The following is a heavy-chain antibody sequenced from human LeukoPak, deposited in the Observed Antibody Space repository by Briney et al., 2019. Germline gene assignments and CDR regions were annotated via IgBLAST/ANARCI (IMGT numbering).Heavy chain of an antibody. J-gene: IGHJ4*02. Sequence: PGGSLRLSCAASGFTFSSYAMSWVRQAPGKGLEWVSAISGSGGSTYYADSVKGRFTISRDNSKNTLYLQMTSLRAEDTAVYYCAKRAGAAREGVFFYFDYWGQGTLVTVSS. CDR2: ISGSGGST. D-gene: IGHD6-6*01. CDR1: GFTFSSYA. V-gene: IGHV3-23*01. CDR3: AKRAGAAREGVFFYFDY.